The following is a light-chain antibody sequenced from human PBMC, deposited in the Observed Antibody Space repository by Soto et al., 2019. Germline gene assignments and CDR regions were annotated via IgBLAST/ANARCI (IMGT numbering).Light chain of an antibody. CDR2: NVS. J-gene: IGLJ1*01. CDR1: SSDVGGYNY. V-gene: IGLV2-14*01. CDR3: TSSTSGSIYV. Sequence: ALTQAASLSGSPGPSITISCTGTSSDVGGYNYVSWYQQFPGKVPKLLIYNVSNRPSGVSNRFSGSKSGNTASLTISGLQAEDEADYFCTSSTSGSIYVFGTGTKVTVL.